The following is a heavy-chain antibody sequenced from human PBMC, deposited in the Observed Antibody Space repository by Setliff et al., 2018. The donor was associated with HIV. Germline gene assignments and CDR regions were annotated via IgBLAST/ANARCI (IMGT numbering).Heavy chain of an antibody. CDR3: ARDPYY. J-gene: IGHJ4*02. CDR2: ISSSSYT. Sequence: GSLRLSCAASGFTFSDCSMNWVRQAPGKGLEWVSYISSSSYTNYADSVKGRFTISRDNSKNTLYLQMNSLRAEDTAVYYCARDPYYWGQGTLVTVSS. V-gene: IGHV3-21*05. CDR1: GFTFSDCS.